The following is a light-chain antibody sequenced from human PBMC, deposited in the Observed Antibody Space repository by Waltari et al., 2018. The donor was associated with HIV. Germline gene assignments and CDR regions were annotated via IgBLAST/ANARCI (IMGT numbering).Light chain of an antibody. J-gene: IGLJ2*01. CDR1: SSNSGAGFY. Sequence: QSVLTQPPSVSGAPGQRVTISCTGSSSNSGAGFYVHWYQQLPGTAPKLLLHGSTNRPSGVPDRFSGSKSGTSASLAITGLQAEDEADYYCQSYDSSLSGLLFGGGTKLTVL. CDR3: QSYDSSLSGLL. CDR2: GST. V-gene: IGLV1-40*01.